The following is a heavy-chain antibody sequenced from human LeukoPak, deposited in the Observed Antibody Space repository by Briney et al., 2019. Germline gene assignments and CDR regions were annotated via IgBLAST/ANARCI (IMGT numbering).Heavy chain of an antibody. CDR3: TRESGAISPFCF. Sequence: PSETLSLTCAVSGGSITTTYWWSWGRQPPGKGLEWIGEVHLNGATNYNPSLESRFSMSIDKSNNHLSLEVTSVTAADTAMYYCTRESGAISPFCFWGQGTLVTVSS. V-gene: IGHV4-4*02. J-gene: IGHJ1*01. D-gene: IGHD1-26*01. CDR1: GGSITTTYW. CDR2: VHLNGAT.